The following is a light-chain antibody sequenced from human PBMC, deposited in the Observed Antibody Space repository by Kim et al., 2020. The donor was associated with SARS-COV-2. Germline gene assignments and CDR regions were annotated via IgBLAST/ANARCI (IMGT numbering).Light chain of an antibody. J-gene: IGLJ3*02. CDR1: SNTVGNEG. CDR3: SAWDSSLYAWL. CDR2: RNN. V-gene: IGLV10-54*01. Sequence: QAGLTQPPSVSKGLRQTATLTCTGNSNTVGNEGAAWLQQHQGHPPKLLSYRNNNRPSGISERFSASRSGNTASLTITGLQPEDGADYYCSAWDSSLYAWLFGGGTQLTVL.